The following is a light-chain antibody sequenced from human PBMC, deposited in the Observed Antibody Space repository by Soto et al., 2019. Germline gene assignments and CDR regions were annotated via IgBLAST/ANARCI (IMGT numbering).Light chain of an antibody. V-gene: IGLV2-11*01. CDR3: CSYAGSYTFL. Sequence: QSALTQPRSVSGSPGQSVTISCTGTSSDVGGHNYVSWYQQHPGKAPKLMIYDVTKRPSGVPDRFSGSKSGNTASLTISGLQAEDEADYYRCSYAGSYTFLFGGGTKVTVL. J-gene: IGLJ2*01. CDR1: SSDVGGHNY. CDR2: DVT.